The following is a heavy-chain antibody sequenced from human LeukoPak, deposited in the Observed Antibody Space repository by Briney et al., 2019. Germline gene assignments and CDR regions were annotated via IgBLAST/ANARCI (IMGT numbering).Heavy chain of an antibody. V-gene: IGHV4-4*07. CDR2: ISSSGST. J-gene: IGHJ4*02. D-gene: IGHD1-7*01. CDR1: GGSISSYY. Sequence: SETLSLTCTVSGGSISSYYWSWNRQPAGKRLEWIGRISSSGSTNYNPSLKSRVTMSVDSSKNQFSLILISVTAADTAVYYCARDLDWNYADYWGQGTLVTVSS. CDR3: ARDLDWNYADY.